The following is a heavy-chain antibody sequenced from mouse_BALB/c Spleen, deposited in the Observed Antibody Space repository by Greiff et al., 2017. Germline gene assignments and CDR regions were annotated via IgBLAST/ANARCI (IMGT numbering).Heavy chain of an antibody. J-gene: IGHJ3*01. CDR3: AAYYGNYVGFAY. CDR2: IHYSGST. D-gene: IGHD2-10*01. V-gene: IGHV3-1*02. Sequence: EVQLQESGPDLVKPSQSLSLTCTVTGYSITSGYSWHWIRQFPGNKLEWMGYIHYSGSTNYNPSLKSRISITRDTSKNQFFLQLNSVTTEDTAAYYCAAYYGNYVGFAYWGQGTLVTVSA. CDR1: GYSITSGYS.